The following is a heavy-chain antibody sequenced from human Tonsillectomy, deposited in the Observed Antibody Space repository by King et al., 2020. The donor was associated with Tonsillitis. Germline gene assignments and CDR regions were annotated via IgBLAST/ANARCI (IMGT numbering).Heavy chain of an antibody. CDR2: INPNSGDT. V-gene: IGHV1-2*02. J-gene: IGHJ4*02. D-gene: IGHD6-13*01. CDR1: GYTFIADY. Sequence: VQLVQSGAEVKKPGASVKVSCKAAGYTFIADYMHWVRQAPGQGLEWMGWINPNSGDTQFPQKFRGRVTMTRDTSISTAYMELSRLTSDDTAVYYCARADGIDSWRCFANWGQGTLVTVSS. CDR3: ARADGIDSWRCFAN.